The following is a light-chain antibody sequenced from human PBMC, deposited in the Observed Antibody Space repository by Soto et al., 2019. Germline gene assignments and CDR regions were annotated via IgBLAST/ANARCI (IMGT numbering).Light chain of an antibody. J-gene: IGKJ1*01. CDR1: QSISIW. V-gene: IGKV1-5*03. CDR3: QQYSTYTPRT. Sequence: DIQKTHSPSTLSASVGDRVTITCRASQSISIWLAWYQQKPGKAPKILIYKASSLESGVPSRFSGSGSGTEFTLTISSLKPDDFATYYCQQYSTYTPRTFGQGTKVDIK. CDR2: KAS.